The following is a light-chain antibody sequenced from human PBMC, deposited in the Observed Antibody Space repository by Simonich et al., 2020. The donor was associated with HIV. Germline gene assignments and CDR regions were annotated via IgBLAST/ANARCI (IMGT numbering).Light chain of an antibody. CDR3: GTWENSLSGENWV. Sequence: QSVLTQPPSVSAAPGQKGTVSCSGSSSNIGHNYVSWYQQLPGTAPKPLIYDDNKRPSGIPDRFSGSKSGTSATLGITGLQTGDEADYYCGTWENSLSGENWVFGGGTKLTVL. CDR1: SSNIGHNY. V-gene: IGLV1-51*01. CDR2: DDN. J-gene: IGLJ3*02.